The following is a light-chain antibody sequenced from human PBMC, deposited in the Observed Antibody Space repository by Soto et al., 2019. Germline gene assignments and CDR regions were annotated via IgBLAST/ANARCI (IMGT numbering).Light chain of an antibody. J-gene: IGKJ1*01. CDR1: QGIRNN. CDR3: LQHDTYPRT. CDR2: GTS. Sequence: DIQMKQSPSALFASVGDRVTITCRASQGIRNNLGWYQQKPGKAPKRLIYGTSNLQYGAPSRFSGSGSGTEFTFTITSLQPEDFATYYCLQHDTYPRTFGQGTKVDI. V-gene: IGKV1-17*01.